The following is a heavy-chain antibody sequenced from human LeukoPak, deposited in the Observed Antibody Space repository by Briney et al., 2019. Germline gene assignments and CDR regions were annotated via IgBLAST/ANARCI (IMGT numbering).Heavy chain of an antibody. CDR2: IYHSGST. Sequence: SETLSLTCTVSGYSISSGYYWGWIRQPPGKGLEWIGSIYHSGSTYYNPSLKSRVTISVDTSKNQFSLKLSSVTAADTAVYYCARRSGYSSGWYKRGPVDYWGQGTLVTVSS. CDR3: ARRSGYSSGWYKRGPVDY. CDR1: GYSISSGYY. V-gene: IGHV4-38-2*02. J-gene: IGHJ4*02. D-gene: IGHD6-19*01.